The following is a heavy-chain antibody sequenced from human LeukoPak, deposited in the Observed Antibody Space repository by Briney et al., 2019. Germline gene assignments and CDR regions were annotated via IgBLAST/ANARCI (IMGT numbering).Heavy chain of an antibody. J-gene: IGHJ4*02. Sequence: KPGGSLRLSCAASGFTFSNAWMNWVRQAPGKGLEWVSSISSSSSYIYYADSVKGRFTISRDNAKNSLYLQMNSLRAEDTAVYYCARDISSRKSHYYDSSGYSGGRDYWGQGTLVTVSS. V-gene: IGHV3-21*01. CDR2: ISSSSSYI. CDR1: GFTFSNAW. D-gene: IGHD3-22*01. CDR3: ARDISSRKSHYYDSSGYSGGRDY.